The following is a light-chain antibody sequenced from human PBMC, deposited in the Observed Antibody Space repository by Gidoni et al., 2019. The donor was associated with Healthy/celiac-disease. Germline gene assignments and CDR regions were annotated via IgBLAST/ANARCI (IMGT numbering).Light chain of an antibody. V-gene: IGLV1-47*01. Sequence: QSVLTHPPSASGTPGHRVTISCSGSSSNIGSNYVYWYQQLPGTAPKLLIDRNNQRPSGVPDRFSGSKSGTSASLAISGLRSEDEADYYWAAWDDSLSGVVFGGGTKLTVL. CDR2: RNN. CDR1: SSNIGSNY. J-gene: IGLJ2*01. CDR3: AAWDDSLSGVV.